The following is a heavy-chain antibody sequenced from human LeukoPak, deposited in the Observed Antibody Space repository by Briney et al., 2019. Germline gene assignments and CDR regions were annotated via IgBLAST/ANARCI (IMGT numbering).Heavy chain of an antibody. J-gene: IGHJ5*02. CDR1: GYTFTSYD. CDR2: MNPNSGNT. CDR3: ARGIPAAAGGNWFDP. V-gene: IGHV1-8*01. D-gene: IGHD6-25*01. Sequence: ASVKVSCKASGYTFTSYDINWVRQATGQGLEWMGWMNPNSGNTDYAQKFQGRVTMTSDTSISTAYMELSSLRSEDMAVYYCARGIPAAAGGNWFDPWGQGTLVTVSS.